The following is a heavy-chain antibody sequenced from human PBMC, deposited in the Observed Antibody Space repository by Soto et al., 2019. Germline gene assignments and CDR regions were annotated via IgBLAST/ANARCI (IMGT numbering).Heavy chain of an antibody. CDR1: GGSINNHY. CDR3: GGHQDHYAY. Sequence: SETLSLTCTVSGGSINNHYWSWIRQPPGKGLEWLGYVYYNGITNYNPSLKSRVTMSVDTSKNQVSLNLTSLTAADTATYYCGGHQDHYAYSGQGTPVIVSS. V-gene: IGHV4-59*11. CDR2: VYYNGIT. J-gene: IGHJ4*02. D-gene: IGHD2-2*01.